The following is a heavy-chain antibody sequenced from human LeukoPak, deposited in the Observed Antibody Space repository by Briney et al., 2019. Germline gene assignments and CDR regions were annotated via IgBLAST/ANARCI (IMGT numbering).Heavy chain of an antibody. CDR3: AKVTGFGEFDP. CDR1: GFTFRTYA. V-gene: IGHV3-23*01. Sequence: GGSLRLSCAASGFTFRTYAMSWVRQAPGKGLEWVSAISGSGGSTYYADSVKGRFTISRDNSKNTLYLQMNSLRAEDTAVYYCAKVTGFGEFDPWGQGTLVTVSS. D-gene: IGHD3-10*01. CDR2: ISGSGGST. J-gene: IGHJ5*02.